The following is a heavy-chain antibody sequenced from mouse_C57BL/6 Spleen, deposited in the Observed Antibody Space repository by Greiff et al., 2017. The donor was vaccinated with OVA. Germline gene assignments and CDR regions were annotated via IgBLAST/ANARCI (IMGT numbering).Heavy chain of an antibody. CDR3: TTPPSAMVTTGGFAY. J-gene: IGHJ3*01. CDR1: GFNIKDDY. Sequence: EVQLQQSGAELVRPGASVKLSCTASGFNIKDDYMHWVKQRPEQGLEWIGWIDPENGDTEYASKFQGKATITADTSSNTAYLQLSSLTSEDTAVYYCTTPPSAMVTTGGFAYWGQGTLLTVSA. CDR2: IDPENGDT. V-gene: IGHV14-4*01. D-gene: IGHD2-2*01.